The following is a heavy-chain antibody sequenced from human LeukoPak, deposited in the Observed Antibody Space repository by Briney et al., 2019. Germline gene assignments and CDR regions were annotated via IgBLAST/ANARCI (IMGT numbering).Heavy chain of an antibody. CDR3: VRYRPAPA. Sequence: PGRSLRLSCAASGFTFSNYYMHWVRQAPGEGLVWISGINADGSSNYYGDSVKGRFTISRDNARKTLYLLMSSLRAEDSAIYYCVRYRPAPAWGQGTLVTVAS. D-gene: IGHD3-16*02. V-gene: IGHV3-74*01. CDR1: GFTFSNYY. J-gene: IGHJ4*02. CDR2: INADGSSN.